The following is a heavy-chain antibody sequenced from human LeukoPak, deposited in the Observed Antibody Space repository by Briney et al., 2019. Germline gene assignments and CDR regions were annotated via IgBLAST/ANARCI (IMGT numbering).Heavy chain of an antibody. D-gene: IGHD3-3*01. V-gene: IGHV4-31*11. CDR2: VYYSGST. Sequence: SETLSLTCAVYGGSFSGYYWSWIRQHPGKGLEWIGYVYYSGSTYYNPSLKSRVTISVDTSKNQFSLKLSSVTAADTAVYYCARFGVVENWFDPWGQGTLVTVSS. J-gene: IGHJ5*02. CDR1: GGSFSGYY. CDR3: ARFGVVENWFDP.